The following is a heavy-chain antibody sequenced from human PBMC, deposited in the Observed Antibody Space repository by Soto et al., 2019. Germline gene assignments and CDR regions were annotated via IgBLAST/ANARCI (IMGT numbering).Heavy chain of an antibody. Sequence: PVGSLRLSWSAAGFTFSVHAMHWVRQTPGKALEYVSAISRDGRSTFYADSVKGRFTISRDNSKNTLYLQMNSLRAEDTAVYYCAKDPGMVRGVIIRPWFDPWGQGTLVTVSS. CDR1: GFTFSVHA. V-gene: IGHV3-64*04. CDR3: AKDPGMVRGVIIRPWFDP. J-gene: IGHJ5*02. D-gene: IGHD3-10*01. CDR2: ISRDGRST.